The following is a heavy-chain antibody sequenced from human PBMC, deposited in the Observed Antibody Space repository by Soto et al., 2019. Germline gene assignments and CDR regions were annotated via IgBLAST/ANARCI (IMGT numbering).Heavy chain of an antibody. V-gene: IGHV3-53*01. J-gene: IGHJ4*01. CDR1: GFSVTANY. Sequence: VQVVEYGGGLIQPGGSLRLSCEVSGFSVTANYMSWVRQAPGKGLEWVSVIFSGGGTDYVDSVKGRFTISRDISKNTLYIQMNSLRAEDTALYYCHGYGYWGHGTLVTVSS. D-gene: IGHD5-12*01. CDR3: HGYGY. CDR2: IFSGGGT.